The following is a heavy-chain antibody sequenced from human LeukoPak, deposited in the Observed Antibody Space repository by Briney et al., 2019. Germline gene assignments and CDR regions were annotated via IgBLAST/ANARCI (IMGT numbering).Heavy chain of an antibody. J-gene: IGHJ4*02. CDR1: GFSLRTRGVG. CDR3: AHRVIAGAGSYFDF. Sequence: AGPTLVKPTQTLTLTCTFSGFSLRTRGVGVGWIRQPPGKALEWLALIYWDDDKLYSPSLKSRLTITKATSKNQVVLTMTNMDPVDTATYYCAHRVIAGAGSYFDFWGQGTLVTVSS. CDR2: IYWDDDK. V-gene: IGHV2-5*02. D-gene: IGHD6-13*01.